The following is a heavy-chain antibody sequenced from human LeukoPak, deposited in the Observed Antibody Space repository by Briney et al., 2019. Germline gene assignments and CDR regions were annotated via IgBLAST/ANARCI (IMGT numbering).Heavy chain of an antibody. CDR1: GGSISSGDYY. CDR3: AAWSGYYREYYFDY. V-gene: IGHV4-30-4*01. CDR2: IHYSGST. Sequence: SQTLSLTCTVSGGSISSGDYYWSWIRQPPGKGLVWIGYIHYSGSTYYNPSLKSRVTISVDTSKNQFSLKLSSVTAADTAVYYCAAWSGYYREYYFDYWGQATLVTVSS. D-gene: IGHD3-3*01. J-gene: IGHJ4*02.